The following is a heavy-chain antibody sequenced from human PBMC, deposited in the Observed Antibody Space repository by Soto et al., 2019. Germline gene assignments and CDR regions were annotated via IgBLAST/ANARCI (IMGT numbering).Heavy chain of an antibody. Sequence: ASVKVYCKASGYIFISYYIHWVRQAPGQGLEWMGWINPFDGSRMFAQSFQGRVTMTRDTSTSTVYMEVSSLRSEDTAVYYCSRVDPGETSPFDHCG. J-gene: IGHJ4*01. CDR1: GYIFISYY. CDR3: SRVDPGETSPFDH. D-gene: IGHD3-10*01. V-gene: IGHV1-46*03. CDR2: INPFDGSR.